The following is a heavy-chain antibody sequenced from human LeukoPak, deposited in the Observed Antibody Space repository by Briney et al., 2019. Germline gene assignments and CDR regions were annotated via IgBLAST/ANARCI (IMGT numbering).Heavy chain of an antibody. J-gene: IGHJ4*02. V-gene: IGHV3-23*01. CDR3: AKDQTPKHLEYSSGWSFDY. CDR2: IRGSGDNT. D-gene: IGHD6-19*01. Sequence: GGSLRLSCSASAFTLSSYAMSWVRQAPGKGLEWVSSIRGSGDNTYYADSVKGRFTISRDNSKNTLYLQMNSLIGKHTAVYYFAKDQTPKHLEYSSGWSFDYWGQGTLVIVSS. CDR1: AFTLSSYA.